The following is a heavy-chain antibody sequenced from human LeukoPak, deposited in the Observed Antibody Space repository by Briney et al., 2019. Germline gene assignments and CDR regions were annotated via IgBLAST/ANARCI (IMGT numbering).Heavy chain of an antibody. CDR1: GFTFSRFA. J-gene: IGHJ5*02. Sequence: ARSLRLSCAASGFTFSRFAMHWVRQPPGKGLEWVSGVSGSGGSTYYTDSVKGRFTISRDNSENTVYLQMNSLRADYTAVYYCAQDRRDTGSTWGQGTLVTVSS. CDR2: VSGSGGST. D-gene: IGHD5-18*01. V-gene: IGHV3-23*01. CDR3: AQDRRDTGST.